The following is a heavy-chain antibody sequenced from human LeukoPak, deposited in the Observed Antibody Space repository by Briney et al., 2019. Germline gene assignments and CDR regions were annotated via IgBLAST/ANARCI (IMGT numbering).Heavy chain of an antibody. Sequence: GGSLRLSCAASGFTFSSYAMSWVRQAPGKGLEWVSSISGSGGSTYYADSVKGRFTISRDNSKNTLYLQMNSLRAEDTAVYYCASRQNTIYYMDIWGKGTTVTVSS. CDR1: GFTFSSYA. CDR2: ISGSGGST. D-gene: IGHD3-3*01. J-gene: IGHJ6*03. V-gene: IGHV3-23*01. CDR3: ASRQNTIYYMDI.